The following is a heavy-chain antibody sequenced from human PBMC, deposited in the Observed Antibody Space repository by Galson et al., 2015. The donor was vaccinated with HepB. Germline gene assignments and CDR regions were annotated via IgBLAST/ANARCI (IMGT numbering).Heavy chain of an antibody. Sequence: SVKASCKASGYTFTGYYMHWVRQAPGQGLEWMGWINPNSGGTNYAQKFQGRVTMTRDTSISTAYMELSRLRSDDTAVYYCARPGPNYDFWSGSAYYFDYWGQGTLVTVSS. CDR2: INPNSGGT. V-gene: IGHV1-2*02. J-gene: IGHJ4*02. D-gene: IGHD3-3*01. CDR1: GYTFTGYY. CDR3: ARPGPNYDFWSGSAYYFDY.